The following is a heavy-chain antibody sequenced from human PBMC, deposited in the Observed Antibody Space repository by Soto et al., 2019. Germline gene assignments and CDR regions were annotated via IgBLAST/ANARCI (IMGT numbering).Heavy chain of an antibody. V-gene: IGHV4-59*01. CDR3: ARVWGGAFDI. CDR1: GGSISSYY. CDR2: IYYSGST. Sequence: QVQLQESGPGLVKPSETLSLTCTVSGGSISSYYWSWIRQPPGKGLEWIGYIYYSGSTNYNPSLKSRATISVDTPKNQLSLKLSSVTAADTAVYYCARVWGGAFDIWGHGTMVTVSS. J-gene: IGHJ3*02. D-gene: IGHD3-10*01.